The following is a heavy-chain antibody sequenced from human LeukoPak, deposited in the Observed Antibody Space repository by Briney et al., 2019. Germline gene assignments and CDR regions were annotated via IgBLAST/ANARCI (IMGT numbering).Heavy chain of an antibody. CDR1: GGSISSYY. CDR2: IYYSGST. D-gene: IGHD2-15*01. CDR3: ARIRYCSGGSCS. V-gene: IGHV4-59*12. J-gene: IGHJ5*02. Sequence: SETLSLTCTVSGGSISSYYWSWIRQPPGKGLEWIGYIYYSGSTNYNPSLKSRVTISVDTSKNRFSLKLSSVTAADTAVYYCARIRYCSGGSCSWGQGTLVTVSS.